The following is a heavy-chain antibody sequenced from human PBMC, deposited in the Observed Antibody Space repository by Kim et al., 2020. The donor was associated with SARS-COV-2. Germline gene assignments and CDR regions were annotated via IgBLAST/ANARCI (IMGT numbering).Heavy chain of an antibody. V-gene: IGHV3-21*01. CDR3: AGVDIVATMDYYGMDV. J-gene: IGHJ6*02. Sequence: GGSLRLSCAASGFTFSSYSMNWVRQAPGKGLEWVSSISSSSSYIYYADSVKGRFTISRDNAKNSLYLQMNSLRAEDTAVYYCAGVDIVATMDYYGMDVWGQGTTVTVSS. D-gene: IGHD5-12*01. CDR2: ISSSSSYI. CDR1: GFTFSSYS.